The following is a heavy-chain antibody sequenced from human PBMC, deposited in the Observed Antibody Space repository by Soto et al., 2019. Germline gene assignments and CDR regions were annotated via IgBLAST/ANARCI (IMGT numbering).Heavy chain of an antibody. CDR2: TNEGSGNT. J-gene: IGHJ4*02. V-gene: IGHV1-3*01. CDR1: GYSFKNYA. CDR3: ARDDRSVSGVVTLDH. D-gene: IGHD3-3*01. Sequence: ASVKVSCQATGYSFKNYAVHWVRQAPGQRLEWMGFTNEGSGNTRFSQKFQGRISITRDTSASTVYLDLSSLTSENTAIYYCARDDRSVSGVVTLDHWGPGTLVTVSS.